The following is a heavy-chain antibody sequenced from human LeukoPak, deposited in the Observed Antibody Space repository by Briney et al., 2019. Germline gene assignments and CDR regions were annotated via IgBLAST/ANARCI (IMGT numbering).Heavy chain of an antibody. V-gene: IGHV3-30*01. Sequence: PGGSLRLSCAASGFTFSSYAMHWVRQAPGKGLEWVAVISYDGSNKYYADSVKGRFTISRDNSKNTLYLQMNSLRAEDTAVYYCARERPNYYDSSGFRPGYFQHWGQGTLVTVSS. CDR2: ISYDGSNK. CDR3: ARERPNYYDSSGFRPGYFQH. CDR1: GFTFSSYA. J-gene: IGHJ1*01. D-gene: IGHD3-22*01.